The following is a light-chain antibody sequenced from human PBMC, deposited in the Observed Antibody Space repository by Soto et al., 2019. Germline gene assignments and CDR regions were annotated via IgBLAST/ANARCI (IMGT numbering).Light chain of an antibody. CDR3: CSYSGTYIFAVL. V-gene: IGLV2-14*03. Sequence: QSALTQPASVSGSPGQSITISCTGTSSDVGGYNYVSWYQQRPGKAPKLMIYDVSKRPSGVPDRFSGSKSGNTASLTISGLQAEDEADYYCCSYSGTYIFAVLFGGGTKLTVL. CDR2: DVS. J-gene: IGLJ2*01. CDR1: SSDVGGYNY.